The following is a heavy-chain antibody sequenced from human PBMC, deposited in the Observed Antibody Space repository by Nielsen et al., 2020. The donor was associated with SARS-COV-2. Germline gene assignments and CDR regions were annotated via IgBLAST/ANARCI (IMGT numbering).Heavy chain of an antibody. J-gene: IGHJ4*02. CDR2: ISYDGSNK. Sequence: GGSLRLSCVASGFTFSHYAMHWVRQAPGKGLEWVAIISYDGSNKYYADSVKGRFTISRDDSKNTLYLQMISLRPDDTAVYYCARDSWDSLRYFVHWGQGAQVTVSS. D-gene: IGHD3-22*01. V-gene: IGHV3-30*04. CDR1: GFTFSHYA. CDR3: ARDSWDSLRYFVH.